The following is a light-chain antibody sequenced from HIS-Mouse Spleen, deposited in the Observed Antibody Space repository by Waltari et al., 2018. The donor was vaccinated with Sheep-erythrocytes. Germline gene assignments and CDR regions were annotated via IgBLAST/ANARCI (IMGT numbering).Light chain of an antibody. CDR3: CSYAGSSTPWV. CDR1: KLGDKY. V-gene: IGLV3-1*01. CDR2: QDS. Sequence: SYELTQPPSVSVSPGQTASITCSGDKLGDKYACWYQQKPGQSPVLVIYQDSKRPSGLPERFSGSKSGNTGSLTISGLQAEEEADYYCCSYAGSSTPWVIGGGTKLTVL. J-gene: IGLJ3*02.